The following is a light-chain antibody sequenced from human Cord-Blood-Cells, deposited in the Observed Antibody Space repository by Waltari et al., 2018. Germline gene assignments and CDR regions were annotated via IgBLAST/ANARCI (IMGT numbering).Light chain of an antibody. CDR1: QSISSW. J-gene: IGKJ2*01. CDR3: QQYNSYSYT. CDR2: KAS. V-gene: IGKV1-5*03. Sequence: DSHMTQSTSTLSASVGDRLTITCRDSQSISSWLAWYQQKPGKAPKLLIYKASSLESGVPSRFSGSGSGTEFTLTISSLQPDDFATYHCQQYNSYSYTFGQGTKLEIK.